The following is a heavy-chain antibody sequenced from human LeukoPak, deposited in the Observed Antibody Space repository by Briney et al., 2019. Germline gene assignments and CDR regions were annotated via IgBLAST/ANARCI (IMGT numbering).Heavy chain of an antibody. J-gene: IGHJ4*02. D-gene: IGHD6-19*01. CDR2: INPNSGVT. CDR1: GYTFNGYY. Sequence: ASVKVSCKASGYTFNGYYIHWVRQAPGQGLEWMGWINPNSGVTHYPQKFQGRVTMTRDTSIRTAYMEVSSLRSGDTAVYYCARGQQWLEAFDYWGLGTLVTVSS. CDR3: ARGQQWLEAFDY. V-gene: IGHV1-2*02.